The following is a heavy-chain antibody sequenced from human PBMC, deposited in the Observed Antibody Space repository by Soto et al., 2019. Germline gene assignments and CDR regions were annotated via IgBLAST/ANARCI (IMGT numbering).Heavy chain of an antibody. D-gene: IGHD6-13*01. CDR2: IRGSGGST. CDR3: AKDQGSSWYEIDY. V-gene: IGHV3-23*01. Sequence: EVQLLESGGGLVQPGGSLRLSCAASGFTFSNYAVTWVRQAPGKGLEWVSTIRGSGGSTYYADSVKGRFTNSRDNSKNTLYMQMNSLRAEDTAVYYCAKDQGSSWYEIDYWGQGTLVTVSS. J-gene: IGHJ4*02. CDR1: GFTFSNYA.